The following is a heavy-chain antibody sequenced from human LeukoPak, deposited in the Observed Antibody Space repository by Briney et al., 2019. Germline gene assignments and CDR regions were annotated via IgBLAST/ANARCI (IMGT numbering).Heavy chain of an antibody. D-gene: IGHD6-13*01. CDR2: INPNSGGT. J-gene: IGHJ6*02. V-gene: IGHV1-2*02. CDR1: GYTFTGYY. Sequence: ASVKVSCKASGYTFTGYYMHWVRQAPGQGLEWMEWINPNSGGTNYAQKFQGRVTMTRDTSISTAYMELSRLRSDDTAVYYCARDKLDSSSPTGYYYYGMDVWGQGTTVTVSS. CDR3: ARDKLDSSSPTGYYYYGMDV.